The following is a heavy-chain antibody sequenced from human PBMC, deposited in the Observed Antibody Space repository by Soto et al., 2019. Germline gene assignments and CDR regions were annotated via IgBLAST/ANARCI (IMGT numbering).Heavy chain of an antibody. J-gene: IGHJ4*02. V-gene: IGHV3-48*02. CDR2: ITPSSDTV. Sequence: GGSLRLSCAASGFTFSSYSMNWVRQAPGKGLEWVSYITPSSDTVYYADSVKGRFTISRDNGKNSLYLQMNSLRDEDTAVYYCARDIGSGWYYFDYWGQGNMVTVSS. D-gene: IGHD6-19*01. CDR3: ARDIGSGWYYFDY. CDR1: GFTFSSYS.